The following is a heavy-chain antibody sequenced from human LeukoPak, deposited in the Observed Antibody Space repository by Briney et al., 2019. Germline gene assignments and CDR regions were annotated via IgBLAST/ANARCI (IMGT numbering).Heavy chain of an antibody. J-gene: IGHJ4*02. CDR3: ARQTGSGLFILP. CDR2: IYYSGNT. Sequence: SETLSLTCTVSGVSISSSNSYWGWIRQPPGKGLEWIGSIYYSGNTYYNASLKSQVSISIDTSKNQFSLKITSVTAADTAVYYCARQTGSGLFILPGGQGTLVTVSS. CDR1: GVSISSSNSY. D-gene: IGHD3/OR15-3a*01. V-gene: IGHV4-39*01.